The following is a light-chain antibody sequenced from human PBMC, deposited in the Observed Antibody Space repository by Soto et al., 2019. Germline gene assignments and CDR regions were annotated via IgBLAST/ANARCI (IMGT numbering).Light chain of an antibody. J-gene: IGKJ5*01. CDR1: QGIYSW. CDR3: QQLIGFPIT. V-gene: IGKV1D-12*01. CDR2: AAS. Sequence: DFQMTQSPSSLSASVGDRVTIPCRASQGIYSWLAWYQQKPGRAPKLLIYAASILQSGVPSRFSATVSWTDFSLTITSLQPEDFATYYCQQLIGFPITCCQGTRVEIK.